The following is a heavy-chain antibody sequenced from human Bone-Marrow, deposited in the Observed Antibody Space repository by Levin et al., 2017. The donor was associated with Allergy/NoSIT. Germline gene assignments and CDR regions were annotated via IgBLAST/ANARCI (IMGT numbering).Heavy chain of an antibody. D-gene: IGHD2-8*02. CDR2: IRSSGSTI. J-gene: IGHJ4*02. Sequence: SCAASGFTFSSYEMNWVRQAPGKGLEWVAYIRSSGSTIYYADSVKGRFTISRDNAKNSLYLQMNSLRAEDTAVYYCARSYCTGGICYTGLGYWGQGTLVTVSS. V-gene: IGHV3-48*03. CDR1: GFTFSSYE. CDR3: ARSYCTGGICYTGLGY.